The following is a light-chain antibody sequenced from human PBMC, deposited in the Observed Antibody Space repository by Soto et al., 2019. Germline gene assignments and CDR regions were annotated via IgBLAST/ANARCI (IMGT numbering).Light chain of an antibody. CDR2: KAS. Sequence: DMQMTQSPSTLSASVGDRVTITCRASHSISSYLTWYQQKPGKAPKLLIYKASNLESGVPSRFSGSGSGTEFTLTISSLQPDDFAAYYCQQYNSFPWTFGQGTKVEIK. CDR3: QQYNSFPWT. V-gene: IGKV1-5*03. J-gene: IGKJ1*01. CDR1: HSISSY.